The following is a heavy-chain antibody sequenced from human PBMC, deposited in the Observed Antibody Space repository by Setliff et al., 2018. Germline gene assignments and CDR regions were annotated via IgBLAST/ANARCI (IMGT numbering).Heavy chain of an antibody. J-gene: IGHJ4*02. CDR1: GFTFDDYA. Sequence: GGSLRLSCAASGFTFDDYAMHWVRQAPGKGLEWVSGISWNSGSIGYADSVKGRFTISRDGSKSTLYLDMSSLRSEDTAVYYCAKVLDTTGYYYFDFWGQGTLVTVSS. CDR2: ISWNSGSI. V-gene: IGHV3-9*01. D-gene: IGHD3-22*01. CDR3: AKVLDTTGYYYFDF.